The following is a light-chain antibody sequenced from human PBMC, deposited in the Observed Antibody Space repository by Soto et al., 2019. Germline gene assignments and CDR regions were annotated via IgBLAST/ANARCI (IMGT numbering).Light chain of an antibody. J-gene: IGLJ1*01. CDR1: SSDVGGYNY. V-gene: IGLV2-11*01. CDR2: DVS. Sequence: QSLLTQPRSVSGSPGQSVTISCTGTSSDVGGYNYVSWYQQHPGKAPKLMIYDVSKRPSGVPDRFSGSKSGNTASLTISGLQAEDEADYYCCSYAGSYTLIAFGTGTKVTVL. CDR3: CSYAGSYTLIA.